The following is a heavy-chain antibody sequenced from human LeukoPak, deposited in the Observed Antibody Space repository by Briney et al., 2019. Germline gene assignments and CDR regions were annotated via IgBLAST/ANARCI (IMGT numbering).Heavy chain of an antibody. D-gene: IGHD6-19*01. CDR3: VRAVGAVAGPGDWFDP. Sequence: PSETLSLTCNVSGGSITTSSFYWGWIRQTPGKGLEWIGTFYYTGDTYYNRSLKSRATIAVDTSKDQFFLALSSVTAADTVVYYCVRAVGAVAGPGDWFDPWGPGTLVTVSS. V-gene: IGHV4-39*01. CDR2: FYYTGDT. J-gene: IGHJ5*02. CDR1: GGSITTSSFY.